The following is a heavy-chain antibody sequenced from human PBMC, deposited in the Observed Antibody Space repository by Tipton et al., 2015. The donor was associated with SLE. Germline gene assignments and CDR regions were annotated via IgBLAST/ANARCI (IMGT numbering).Heavy chain of an antibody. CDR3: ARVEAVGAIDGYGMDV. J-gene: IGHJ6*02. V-gene: IGHV4-59*01. D-gene: IGHD1-26*01. Sequence: TLSLTCTVSGGSISSYYWSWIRQPPGKGLEWIGYIYYSGSTNYNPSLKSRVTISVDTSKNQFSLKLSSVTAADTAVYYCARVEAVGAIDGYGMDVWGQGTTVTVSS. CDR2: IYYSGST. CDR1: GGSISSYY.